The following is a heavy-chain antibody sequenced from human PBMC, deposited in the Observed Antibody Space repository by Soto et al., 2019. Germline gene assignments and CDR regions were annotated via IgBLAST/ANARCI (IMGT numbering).Heavy chain of an antibody. V-gene: IGHV3-9*01. D-gene: IGHD3-9*01. CDR3: ATDLGRHYDILTGPNWFDP. Sequence: EVQLVESGGGLVQPGRSLRLSCAASGFTFDDYAMHWVRQAPGKGLEWVSGISWNSGSIGYADSVKGRFTISRDNAKNSLYLQMNSLRAEDTALYYCATDLGRHYDILTGPNWFDPWGQGTLVTVSS. CDR1: GFTFDDYA. J-gene: IGHJ5*02. CDR2: ISWNSGSI.